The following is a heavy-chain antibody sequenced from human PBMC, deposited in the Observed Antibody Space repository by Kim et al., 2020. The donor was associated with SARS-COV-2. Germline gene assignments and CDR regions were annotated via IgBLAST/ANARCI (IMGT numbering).Heavy chain of an antibody. CDR2: INHDGSEK. J-gene: IGHJ4*02. V-gene: IGHV3-7*01. CDR1: EFTFSTYW. CDR3: ARTQLDDSRNYFNEIYY. D-gene: IGHD3-22*01. Sequence: GGSLRLSCAGSEFTFSTYWMPWVRQAPGKGLVWVSRINHDGSEKYYVDSVKGRFTISRDNAKNSLYLQMNSLRAEDTAVYYCARTQLDDSRNYFNEIYYWGPRNLVTVSS.